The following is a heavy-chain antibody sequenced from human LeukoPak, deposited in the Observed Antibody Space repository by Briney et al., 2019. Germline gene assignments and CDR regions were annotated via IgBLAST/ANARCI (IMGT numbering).Heavy chain of an antibody. V-gene: IGHV1-46*01. CDR1: GYTFTSYG. Sequence: GASVKVSCKASGYTFTSYGISWVRQAPGQGLEWMGIINPSGGSTSYAQKFQGRVTMTRDTSTSTVYMELSSLRSEDTAVYYCARDIVNSGYYYYGMDVWGQGTTVTVSS. CDR3: ARDIVNSGYYYYGMDV. D-gene: IGHD3-16*02. CDR2: INPSGGST. J-gene: IGHJ6*02.